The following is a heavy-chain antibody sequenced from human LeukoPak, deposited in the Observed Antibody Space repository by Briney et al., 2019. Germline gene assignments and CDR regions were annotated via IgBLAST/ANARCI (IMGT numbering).Heavy chain of an antibody. CDR1: GFTFSSYA. J-gene: IGHJ4*02. Sequence: GGSLRLSCAASGFTFSSYAMGWVRQAPGKGLEWVSRIDASGGSTCYADSVKGRFNISRHNSKNTLDLQMDRLRAEDTAVYYCAKLHSRDRYGYIDYWGQGTLVTVSS. D-gene: IGHD6-13*01. CDR3: AKLHSRDRYGYIDY. V-gene: IGHV3-23*01. CDR2: IDASGGST.